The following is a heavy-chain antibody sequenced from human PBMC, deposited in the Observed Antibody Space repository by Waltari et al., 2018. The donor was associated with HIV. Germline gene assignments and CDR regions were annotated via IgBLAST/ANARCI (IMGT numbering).Heavy chain of an antibody. J-gene: IGHJ4*02. D-gene: IGHD3-22*01. CDR2: ISGSGSQT. CDR1: GVTFRSHA. V-gene: IGHV3-23*04. Sequence: EVKLVQSGGGLVQPGGSLRLSCAASGVTFRSHAMSWVRRAPGKGLEGVSTISGSGSQTYYAESAKGRFAISRDNSEDTLILQMTRLRVEDTALYFCAKDFDTSGLPYVVIDSWGQGTLVTVSS. CDR3: AKDFDTSGLPYVVIDS.